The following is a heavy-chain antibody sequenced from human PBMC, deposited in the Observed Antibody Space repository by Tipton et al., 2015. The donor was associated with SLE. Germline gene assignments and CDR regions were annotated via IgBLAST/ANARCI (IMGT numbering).Heavy chain of an antibody. Sequence: TLSLTCTVSGGSISSFYWTWIRQPPGKGLEWIGYVYYRGNAYYNPALKSRVTISVDTSKKQISLKLTSVTAADTAVYYCARDIDMGPCSSMSCYRSEYGYLDLWGRGTLVTVSS. J-gene: IGHJ2*01. V-gene: IGHV4-59*12. D-gene: IGHD3-10*01. CDR1: GGSISSFY. CDR2: VYYRGNA. CDR3: ARDIDMGPCSSMSCYRSEYGYLDL.